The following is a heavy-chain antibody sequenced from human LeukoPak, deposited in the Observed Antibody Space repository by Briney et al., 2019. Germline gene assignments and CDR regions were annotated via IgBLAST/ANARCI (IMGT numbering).Heavy chain of an antibody. Sequence: WETLSLTCTVSGGSISSYYWSWIRQPPGKGLEWIVYIYYSGSTNYNPSLKSRVTISVDTTKNQFSLKLSSVTDSDTAVYYCALEDAISLGLWGGIDAWGQASLVTVSS. V-gene: IGHV4-59*12. D-gene: IGHD2-21*01. CDR2: IYYSGST. CDR1: GGSISSYY. CDR3: ALEDAISLGLWGGIDA. J-gene: IGHJ5*02.